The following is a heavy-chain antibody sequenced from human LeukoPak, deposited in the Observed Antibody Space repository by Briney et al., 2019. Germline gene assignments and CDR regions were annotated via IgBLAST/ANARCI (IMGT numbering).Heavy chain of an antibody. V-gene: IGHV3-23*01. Sequence: GGSLRLSCAASGFTFSSYAMSWVRQTPGKGLEWVSAISGSGGSTFYADSVKGRFTISRDNSKNTLYLQMNSLRAEDTAVYYCASSIVVVPANYYYYGMDVWGQGTTVTVSS. CDR3: ASSIVVVPANYYYYGMDV. D-gene: IGHD2-2*01. J-gene: IGHJ6*02. CDR1: GFTFSSYA. CDR2: ISGSGGST.